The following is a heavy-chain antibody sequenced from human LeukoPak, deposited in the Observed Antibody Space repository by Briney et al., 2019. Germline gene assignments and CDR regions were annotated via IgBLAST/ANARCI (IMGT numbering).Heavy chain of an antibody. J-gene: IGHJ5*02. CDR1: GFPFSTYD. V-gene: IGHV3-30*03. CDR3: ARGGNVLRYFDWLSSPFDP. CDR2: ISSDGYRT. D-gene: IGHD3-9*01. Sequence: PGRSLRLSCAASGFPFSTYDMHWVRQAPDKGLQWVAVISSDGYRTDYPDSVRGRFTISRDNSKNTLYLQMNSLRAEDTAVYYCARGGNVLRYFDWLSSPFDPWGQGTLVTVSS.